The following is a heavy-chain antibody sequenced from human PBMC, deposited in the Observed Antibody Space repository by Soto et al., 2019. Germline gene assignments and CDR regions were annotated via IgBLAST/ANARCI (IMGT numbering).Heavy chain of an antibody. J-gene: IGHJ4*02. CDR2: ISSSSSYI. V-gene: IGHV3-21*01. Sequence: GGSLRLSCAASGFTFSSYSMNWVRQAPGKGLEWVSSISSSSSYIYYAESVKGRFTISGDNAKNSLYQQMNSMRAEDTVLYYCARAHPPIAAAGSIPDYWGQGTLVTVSS. CDR3: ARAHPPIAAAGSIPDY. D-gene: IGHD6-13*01. CDR1: GFTFSSYS.